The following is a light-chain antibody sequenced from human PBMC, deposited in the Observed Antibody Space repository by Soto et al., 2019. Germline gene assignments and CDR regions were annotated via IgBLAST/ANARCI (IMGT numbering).Light chain of an antibody. CDR1: QSVSSY. CDR2: DAS. V-gene: IGKV3-11*01. Sequence: EIVLTQSPATLSFSPGERDTLSCRASQSVSSYLAWYKQKPGQAPRLLIYDASNRATGIPARFSGSGSGTDFTLTISSLEPEDFAVYYCQQRSNWPITFGQGTRLEIK. CDR3: QQRSNWPIT. J-gene: IGKJ5*01.